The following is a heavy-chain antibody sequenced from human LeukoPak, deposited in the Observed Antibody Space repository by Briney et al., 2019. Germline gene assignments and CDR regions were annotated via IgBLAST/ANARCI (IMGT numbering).Heavy chain of an antibody. CDR3: YGSGY. V-gene: IGHV4-30-2*01. CDR1: GASISSGGYY. J-gene: IGHJ4*02. Sequence: SETLSLTCTVSGASISSGGYYWSCIREPPGKGLEWIGYIDHSGITYYNASLKSRVTVSVDRSKNQFSLNLSSVTAADTAVYYCYGSGYWGQGTLVTVSS. D-gene: IGHD3-10*01. CDR2: IDHSGIT.